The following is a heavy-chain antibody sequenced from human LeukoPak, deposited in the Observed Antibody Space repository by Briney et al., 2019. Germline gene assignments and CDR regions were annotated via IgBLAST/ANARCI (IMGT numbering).Heavy chain of an antibody. J-gene: IGHJ6*03. CDR2: INPSGGST. V-gene: IGHV1-46*01. Sequence: GASVKVSCKASGYTFTSYYMHWVRQAPGQGLEWMGIINPSGGSTSYAQKFQGRVTMTRNTSISTAYMELSSLRSEDTAVYYCARGPTVAAYYYYYMDVWGKGTTVTISS. D-gene: IGHD6-19*01. CDR1: GYTFTSYY. CDR3: ARGPTVAAYYYYYMDV.